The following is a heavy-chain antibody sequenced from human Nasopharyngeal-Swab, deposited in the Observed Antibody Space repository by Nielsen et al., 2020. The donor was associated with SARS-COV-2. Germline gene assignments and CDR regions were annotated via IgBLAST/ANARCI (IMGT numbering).Heavy chain of an antibody. CDR1: GGTFNNYT. CDR3: ARDPLDYYVTSGYGAFDI. Sequence: SVKVSCKASGGTFNNYTINWVRQAPGQGLEWMGGITPIFGTPNYAQKFQGGVAITADKSTSTAYTELWRLRSEDTAVYYCARDPLDYYVTSGYGAFDIWGQGTRVTVSS. D-gene: IGHD3-22*01. V-gene: IGHV1-69*06. CDR2: ITPIFGTP. J-gene: IGHJ3*02.